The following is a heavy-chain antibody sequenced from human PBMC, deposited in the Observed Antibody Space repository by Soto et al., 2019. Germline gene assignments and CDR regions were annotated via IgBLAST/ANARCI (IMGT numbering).Heavy chain of an antibody. CDR2: IYYSGST. CDR1: GGSISSSSYY. Sequence: SETLSLTCTVSGGSISSSSYYWGWIRQPPGKGLEWIGSIYYSGSTYYNPSLKSRVTISVDTSKNQFSLKLSSVTAADTAVHYCARGYYYYYGMDVWGQGTTVTVSS. CDR3: ARGYYYYYGMDV. V-gene: IGHV4-39*01. J-gene: IGHJ6*02.